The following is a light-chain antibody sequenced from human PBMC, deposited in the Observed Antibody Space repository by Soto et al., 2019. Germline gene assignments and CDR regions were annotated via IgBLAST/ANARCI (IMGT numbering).Light chain of an antibody. CDR3: QQRSNWIT. CDR2: GAS. V-gene: IGKV3-11*01. Sequence: EIVMTPSPATLSVSPVERATLSCRASQSVSSNLAWYQQKPGQAPRLLIYGASTRATGIPARFSGSGSGTDFTLTISSLEPEDFAVYYCQQRSNWITFGQGTRLEIK. J-gene: IGKJ5*01. CDR1: QSVSSN.